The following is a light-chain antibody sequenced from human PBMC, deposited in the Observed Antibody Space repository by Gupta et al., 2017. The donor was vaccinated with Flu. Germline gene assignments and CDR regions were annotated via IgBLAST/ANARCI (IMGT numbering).Light chain of an antibody. Sequence: DIQMTQSPSTLSASVGDRVTITCRTSQSISTWLAWYQQKAGQAPKLLIYKASSLESGVPSRFSGSGSGTEFTLTISSLQPDDFATYYCQQYNGFSTFGPGTKVD. CDR2: KAS. CDR1: QSISTW. CDR3: QQYNGFST. V-gene: IGKV1-5*03. J-gene: IGKJ3*01.